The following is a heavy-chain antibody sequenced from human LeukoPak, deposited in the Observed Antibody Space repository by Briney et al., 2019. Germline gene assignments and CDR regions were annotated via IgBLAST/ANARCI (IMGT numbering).Heavy chain of an antibody. CDR2: ISAYNGNT. V-gene: IGHV1-18*01. Sequence: VSVKVSCKASGYTFTSYGISWVRQAPGQGLEWMGWISAYNGNTNYAQKLQGKVTMTTDTSTSTAYMELRSLRSDDTALYYCAKDIQYSYGSDAFDIWGQGTMVTVSS. CDR1: GYTFTSYG. CDR3: AKDIQYSYGSDAFDI. J-gene: IGHJ3*02. D-gene: IGHD5-18*01.